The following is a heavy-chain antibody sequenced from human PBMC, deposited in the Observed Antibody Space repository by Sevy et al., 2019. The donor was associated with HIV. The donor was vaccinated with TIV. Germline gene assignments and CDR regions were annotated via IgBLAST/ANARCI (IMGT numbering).Heavy chain of an antibody. V-gene: IGHV3-33*01. D-gene: IGHD3-10*01. J-gene: IGHJ3*02. CDR2: IWSNGYNK. CDR1: GFMFSTYG. CDR3: VRERGPFDGFDI. Sequence: GGSLRLSCAASGFMFSTYGMHWVRQAPGKGLEWVAVIWSNGYNKYYADSVKGRFTFSRDNSQNTLSLQMNSLRAEDTAVYYCVRERGPFDGFDIWGQGTMVTVSS.